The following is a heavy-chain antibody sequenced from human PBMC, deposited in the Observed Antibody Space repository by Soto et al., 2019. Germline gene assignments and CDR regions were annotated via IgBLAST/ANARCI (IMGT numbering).Heavy chain of an antibody. V-gene: IGHV1-69*01. CDR3: ARTYVEDIVVVVAATSRYYYGMDV. D-gene: IGHD2-15*01. J-gene: IGHJ6*02. CDR1: GGTFSSYA. CDR2: IIPIFGTA. Sequence: QVQLVQSGAEVKKPGSSVKVSCKASGGTFSSYAISWVRQAPGQGLEWMGGIIPIFGTANYAQKFQGRVTITADESTSTAYMELSSLRSEDTAVYYCARTYVEDIVVVVAATSRYYYGMDVWGQGTTVTVSS.